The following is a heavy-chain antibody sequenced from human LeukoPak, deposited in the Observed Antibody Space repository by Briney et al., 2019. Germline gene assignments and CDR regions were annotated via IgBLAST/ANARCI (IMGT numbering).Heavy chain of an antibody. J-gene: IGHJ5*02. Sequence: GSLRLSCAASGFTFSSYAMSWVRQGPGKGLECVSSISGSGGSTYYADSVKGRFTISRDNSKNTLYLQMNSLRAEDTAVYYCAKDIQYYYDSTGYYHWGQGTLVTVSS. D-gene: IGHD3-22*01. V-gene: IGHV3-23*01. CDR3: AKDIQYYYDSTGYYH. CDR2: ISGSGGST. CDR1: GFTFSSYA.